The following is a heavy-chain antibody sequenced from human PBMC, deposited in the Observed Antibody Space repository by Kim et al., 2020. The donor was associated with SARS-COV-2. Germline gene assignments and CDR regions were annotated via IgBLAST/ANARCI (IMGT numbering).Heavy chain of an antibody. V-gene: IGHV4-4*07. CDR2: IYITGST. D-gene: IGHD6-13*01. J-gene: IGHJ6*02. CDR1: GGSISNYY. CDR3: ARDGRAHSYSSPENYGMDV. Sequence: SETLSLTCTVSGGSISNYYWSWIRQPAGKGLEWIGRIYITGSTNYNPSLKSRVTMSVDTSKKEFSLKLSSVTAADTAVYYCARDGRAHSYSSPENYGMDVWGQGTTVTVSS.